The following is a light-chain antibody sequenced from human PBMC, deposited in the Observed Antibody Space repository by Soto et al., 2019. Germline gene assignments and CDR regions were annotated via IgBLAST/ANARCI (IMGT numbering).Light chain of an antibody. Sequence: DIQMTQSPSTFSASTGDRVTITCRASQGISSYLAWYQQKPGKAPKLLIYKASTLKSGVPSRFSGSGSGTEFTLTISSLQPDDFATYYCQHANSYPVTFGGGTKVDIK. V-gene: IGKV1-5*03. CDR3: QHANSYPVT. CDR1: QGISSY. CDR2: KAS. J-gene: IGKJ4*01.